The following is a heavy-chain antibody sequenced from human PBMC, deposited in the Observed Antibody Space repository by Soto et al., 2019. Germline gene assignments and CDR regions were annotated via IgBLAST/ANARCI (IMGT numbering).Heavy chain of an antibody. V-gene: IGHV1-18*01. Sequence: ASVKVSCKASGFTFSDYGLSWVRQAPGQPLEWMGWISGDNINSKYSQKFQGRLTMTTDTSTATASMELRSLTSDDTAVYYCGREGQQLAQEKYYQFNGMDVWGQGTTVTVSS. D-gene: IGHD6-13*01. CDR3: GREGQQLAQEKYYQFNGMDV. CDR1: GFTFSDYG. J-gene: IGHJ6*02. CDR2: ISGDNINS.